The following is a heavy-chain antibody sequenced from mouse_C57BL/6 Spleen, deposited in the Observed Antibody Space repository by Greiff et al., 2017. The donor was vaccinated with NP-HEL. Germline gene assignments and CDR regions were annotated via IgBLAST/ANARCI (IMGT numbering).Heavy chain of an antibody. CDR2: IDPSDSYT. CDR3: GGTEAYFGY. V-gene: IGHV1-59*01. J-gene: IGHJ2*01. CDR1: GYTFTSYW. D-gene: IGHD2-14*01. Sequence: QVQLQQPGAELVRPGTSVKLSCKASGYTFTSYWMHWVKQRPGQGLEWIGVIDPSDSYTNYNQKFKGKATLTVDTSSSTAYMQLSSLTSEDSAVYYCGGTEAYFGYWGQGTTLTVSS.